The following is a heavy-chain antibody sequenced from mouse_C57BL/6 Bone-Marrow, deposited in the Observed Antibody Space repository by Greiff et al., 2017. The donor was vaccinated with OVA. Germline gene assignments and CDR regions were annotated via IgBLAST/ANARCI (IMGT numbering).Heavy chain of an antibody. J-gene: IGHJ4*01. CDR2: ISYDGSN. D-gene: IGHD2-5*01. CDR1: GYSITSGYS. Sequence: ESGPGLVKPSQSLSLTCSVTGYSITSGYSWNWIRQFPGNKLEWMGYISYDGSNNYNPSLNNRISITRDTSKNQFFLKLNSVTTEDTATYYCARNAYYSNYDYYAMDYWGQGTSVTVSS. V-gene: IGHV3-6*01. CDR3: ARNAYYSNYDYYAMDY.